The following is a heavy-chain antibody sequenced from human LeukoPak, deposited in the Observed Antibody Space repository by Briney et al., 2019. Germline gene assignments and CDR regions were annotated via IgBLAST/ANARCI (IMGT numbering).Heavy chain of an antibody. V-gene: IGHV3-33*01. CDR3: AHVLGEGYFQY. J-gene: IGHJ4*01. D-gene: IGHD3-10*01. CDR2: IWYDGSNK. CDR1: GFTFRRFC. Sequence: GGSLRLSCEACGFTFRRFCMHWVRQAPGKGLEWVAIIWYDGSNKYYADSVKGRFIISRDNSKNTPYLQMNSLRAEDTAVYYCAHVLGEGYFQYSGDGTQFSVSP.